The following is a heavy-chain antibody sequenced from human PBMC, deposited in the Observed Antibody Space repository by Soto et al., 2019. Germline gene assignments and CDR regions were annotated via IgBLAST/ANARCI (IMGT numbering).Heavy chain of an antibody. V-gene: IGHV4-31*03. CDR3: ARGRTFYAP. CDR1: GGSINSGAYY. D-gene: IGHD2-2*01. CDR2: ISDRGTA. J-gene: IGHJ5*02. Sequence: TLSISCSVFGGSINSGAYYWSWIRQHPGEGLEWFGSISDRGTAYYNPSVRSRISISIHTSNNQFSLKVRAVAAADAAVFYCARGRTFYAPWGQGIMVTVSS.